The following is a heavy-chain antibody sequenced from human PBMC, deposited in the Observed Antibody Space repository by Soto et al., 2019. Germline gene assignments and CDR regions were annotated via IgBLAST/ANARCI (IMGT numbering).Heavy chain of an antibody. CDR1: GFTFTTYS. CDR2: ISHDGGTK. V-gene: IGHV3-30-3*01. CDR3: ARDGGKAAPGNFEY. D-gene: IGHD6-13*01. Sequence: GGSLRLSCVASGFTFTTYSMQWVRQAPDKGLEWVAVISHDGGTKFYTDSVKGRFTISRDDSRNMLYLQMNSLRPEDTAVYYCARDGGKAAPGNFEYWGQGILVTVSS. J-gene: IGHJ4*02.